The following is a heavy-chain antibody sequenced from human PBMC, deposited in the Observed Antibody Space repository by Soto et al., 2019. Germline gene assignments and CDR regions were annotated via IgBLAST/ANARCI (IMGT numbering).Heavy chain of an antibody. Sequence: ASVKVSCKASGYTFSNYGIHWVRQAPGQGLEWMGWINPSNGHTNYAQKIQGGVTMTTDTTTNAAYMEFRSLGSDDTAIYYCARLLYYDSSGYPVDYGGQGTLVTVSS. D-gene: IGHD3-22*01. CDR3: ARLLYYDSSGYPVDY. CDR1: GYTFSNYG. V-gene: IGHV1-18*01. CDR2: INPSNGHT. J-gene: IGHJ4*02.